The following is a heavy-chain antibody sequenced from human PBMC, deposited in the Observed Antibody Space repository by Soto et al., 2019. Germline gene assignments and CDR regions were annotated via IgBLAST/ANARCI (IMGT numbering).Heavy chain of an antibody. CDR2: ISYDGSNK. Sequence: QVQLVESGGGVVQPGRSLRLSCAASGFTFSSYAMHWVRQAPGKGLEWVAVISYDGSNKYYADSVKGRFTISRDNSKNTLYLQMNSLRAEDTAVYYCARDHRGFTRWLAQVLDYWGQGTLVTVSS. V-gene: IGHV3-30-3*01. D-gene: IGHD6-19*01. J-gene: IGHJ4*02. CDR3: ARDHRGFTRWLAQVLDY. CDR1: GFTFSSYA.